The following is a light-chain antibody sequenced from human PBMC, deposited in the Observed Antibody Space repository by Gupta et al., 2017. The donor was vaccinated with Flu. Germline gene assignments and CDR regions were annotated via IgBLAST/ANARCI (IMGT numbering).Light chain of an antibody. J-gene: IGKJ1*01. CDR3: SQSLRTPWA. CDR2: SGS. V-gene: IGKV2-28*01. CDR1: QSLLHISGDYV. Sequence: ISCRSSQSLLHISGDYVLKWYMPRPGQTLQLLIYSGSKPATRVPDRVSGSNSGTAFILRISRVEAEDVGYYYCSQSLRTPWAFGPGTKVEIK.